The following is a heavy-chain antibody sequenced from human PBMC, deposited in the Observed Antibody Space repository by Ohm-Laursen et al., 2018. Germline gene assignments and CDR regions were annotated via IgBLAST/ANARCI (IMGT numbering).Heavy chain of an antibody. CDR1: GFTFRSYA. CDR3: VKESSTGYYRTADY. J-gene: IGHJ4*02. Sequence: SLRLSCADSGFTFRSYAMSWVRQTPGKGLAWVAVFSYDGSDKHYADSVKGRFTISRDNSKNTLDLQMNSLRPEDTAVYYCVKESSTGYYRTADYWGQGALVTVSS. CDR2: FSYDGSDK. D-gene: IGHD3-9*01. V-gene: IGHV3-30*18.